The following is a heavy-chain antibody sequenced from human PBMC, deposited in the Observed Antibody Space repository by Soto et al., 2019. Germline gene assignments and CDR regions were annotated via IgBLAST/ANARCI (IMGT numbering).Heavy chain of an antibody. CDR2: IYYSGST. D-gene: IGHD4-4*01. CDR1: GGSISSYY. Sequence: SETLSLTCTVSGGSISSYYWSWIRQPPGKGLEWIGYIYYSGSTNYNPSLKSRVTISVDTSKNQFSLKLSSVTAADTAVYYCARHRRTTVAKFYFDNWGQGALVTVSS. J-gene: IGHJ4*02. CDR3: ARHRRTTVAKFYFDN. V-gene: IGHV4-59*08.